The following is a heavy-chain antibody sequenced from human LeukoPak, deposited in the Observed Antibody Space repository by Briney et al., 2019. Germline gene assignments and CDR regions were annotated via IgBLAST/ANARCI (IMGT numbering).Heavy chain of an antibody. Sequence: GGSLRLSCAASGFTFSSYAMSWVRQAPGKGLEWVSAISGSGGSTYYADSVKGRFTISRDNSKNTLYLQMNNLRAEDTAVYYCAKEGDRSYYYDSSGYYYFDYWGQGTLVTVSS. CDR2: ISGSGGST. J-gene: IGHJ4*02. V-gene: IGHV3-23*01. D-gene: IGHD3-22*01. CDR1: GFTFSSYA. CDR3: AKEGDRSYYYDSSGYYYFDY.